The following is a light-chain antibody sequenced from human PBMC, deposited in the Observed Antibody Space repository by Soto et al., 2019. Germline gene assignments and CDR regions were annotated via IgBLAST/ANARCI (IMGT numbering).Light chain of an antibody. CDR2: AAS. CDR1: QSISSY. J-gene: IGKJ1*01. CDR3: QQSYSTPKT. Sequence: DIQMTQFPSSLSASVGDRVTITCRAGQSISSYLNWYQQKPGKAPKLLIYAASSLQSGVPSRFSGSGSGTDFTLTISSLQPEDFATYYCQQSYSTPKTFGQGTKVEIK. V-gene: IGKV1-39*01.